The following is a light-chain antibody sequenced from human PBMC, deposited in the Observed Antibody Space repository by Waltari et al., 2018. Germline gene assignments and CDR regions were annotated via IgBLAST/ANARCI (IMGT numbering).Light chain of an antibody. Sequence: QSALTQPPSASGSPGQSVTISCTGTSSDVGGYNYVSWYQQHPGKAPNLMIYEVSERPSGVPDRFSGSKSGKTASLTVSGLQAEDEAAYYCTSHAGSNNHVVFGGGPKLTVL. CDR3: TSHAGSNNHVV. V-gene: IGLV2-8*01. CDR2: EVS. CDR1: SSDVGGYNY. J-gene: IGLJ2*01.